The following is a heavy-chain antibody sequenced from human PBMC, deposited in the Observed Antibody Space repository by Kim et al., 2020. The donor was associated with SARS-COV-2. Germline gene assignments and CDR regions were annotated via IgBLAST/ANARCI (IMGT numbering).Heavy chain of an antibody. CDR3: ARDDHGSGSCSDF. J-gene: IGHJ4*02. Sequence: GGSLRLSCEASGFKFSDYNMNWVRQTPGKGLEWLSLINRDSSTIYYADSIRGRFTISRDNAKESLYLQMTRLTNDDTAVYFCARDDHGSGSCSDFWGQGTLVTVSS. CDR2: INRDSSTI. D-gene: IGHD3-10*01. CDR1: GFKFSDYN. V-gene: IGHV3-48*02.